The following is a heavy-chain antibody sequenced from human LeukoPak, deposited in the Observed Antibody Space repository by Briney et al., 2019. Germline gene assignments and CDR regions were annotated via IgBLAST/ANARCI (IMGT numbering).Heavy chain of an antibody. D-gene: IGHD5-12*01. Sequence: SETLSLTCAVSGGSIGSGGYSWSWIRQPPGKGLEWIGYIYHSGSTYYNPSLKSRVTISVDRSKNQFSLKLSSVTAADTAVYYCARALVGYYFDYWGQGTLVTVSS. J-gene: IGHJ4*02. CDR3: ARALVGYYFDY. V-gene: IGHV4-30-2*01. CDR1: GGSIGSGGYS. CDR2: IYHSGST.